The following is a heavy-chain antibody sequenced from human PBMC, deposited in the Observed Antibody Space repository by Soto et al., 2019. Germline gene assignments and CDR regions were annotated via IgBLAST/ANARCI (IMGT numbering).Heavy chain of an antibody. Sequence: QAQLVESGGGVVQPGRSLRLSGAASGFTFSHYAMHWVRQAPGKGLEWVAIISYDGSKKYYGDSVKGRFTISRDNSKNTLYLQMNSLRVEDTAVYYCARDVAGKNYFDPWGQGTPVTVSS. CDR3: ARDVAGKNYFDP. CDR2: ISYDGSKK. J-gene: IGHJ5*02. D-gene: IGHD1-7*01. CDR1: GFTFSHYA. V-gene: IGHV3-30-3*01.